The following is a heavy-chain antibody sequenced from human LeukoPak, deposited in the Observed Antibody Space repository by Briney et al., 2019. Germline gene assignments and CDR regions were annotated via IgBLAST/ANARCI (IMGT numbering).Heavy chain of an antibody. D-gene: IGHD2-15*01. V-gene: IGHV3-30-3*01. CDR3: AKGLRIVVVGSFDY. CDR1: GFTFSSYA. Sequence: GGSLRLSCAASGFTFSSYAMHWVRQAPGKGLEWVAVISYDGSNKYYADSVKGRFTISRDNSKNTLYLQMNSLRAEDTAVYYCAKGLRIVVVGSFDYWGQGTLVTVSS. J-gene: IGHJ4*02. CDR2: ISYDGSNK.